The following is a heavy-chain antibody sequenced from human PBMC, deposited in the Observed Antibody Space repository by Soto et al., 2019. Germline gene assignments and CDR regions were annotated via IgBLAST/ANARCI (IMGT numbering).Heavy chain of an antibody. J-gene: IGHJ6*02. V-gene: IGHV3-48*03. D-gene: IGHD4-4*01. CDR3: ARDPTIYSGKFDYGLDV. CDR1: GFTFSNYE. CDR2: IGHRGRTI. Sequence: GGSLRLSCAASGFTFSNYEMNWVRQAPGKGLEWVSYIGHRGRTIYYADSVKGRFTISRDNAKNSLYLQMNSLGAEDTAVYYCARDPTIYSGKFDYGLDVWGQGTTVTVSS.